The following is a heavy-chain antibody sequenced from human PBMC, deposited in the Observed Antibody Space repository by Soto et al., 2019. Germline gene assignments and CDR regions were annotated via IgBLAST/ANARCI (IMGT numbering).Heavy chain of an antibody. CDR1: GYSFTSYW. CDR3: ARHGGLYGGYQGRYYYYGMDV. J-gene: IGHJ6*02. Sequence: GESLKISCKGSGYSFTSYWIGWVRQMPGKGLEWMGIIYPGDSDTRYSPSFQGQVTISADKSISTAYLQWSSLKASDTAMYYCARHGGLYGGYQGRYYYYGMDVWGQGTTVTVSS. D-gene: IGHD4-17*01. CDR2: IYPGDSDT. V-gene: IGHV5-51*01.